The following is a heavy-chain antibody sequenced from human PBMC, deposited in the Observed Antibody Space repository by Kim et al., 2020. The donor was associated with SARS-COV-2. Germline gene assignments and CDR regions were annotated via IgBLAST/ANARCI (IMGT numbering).Heavy chain of an antibody. D-gene: IGHD6-19*01. CDR3: VRVGSRVFSSGWYYAAPPFDL. Sequence: GGSLRLSCAASGFTFSSYEMNWVRQAPGKGLEWVSYISSSGSTIYYADSVKGRFTISRDNAKNSLYLQMNSQRAEDTAVYYCVRVGSRVFSSGWYYAAPPFDLWGRGTLVTVSS. V-gene: IGHV3-48*03. CDR1: GFTFSSYE. J-gene: IGHJ2*01. CDR2: ISSSGSTI.